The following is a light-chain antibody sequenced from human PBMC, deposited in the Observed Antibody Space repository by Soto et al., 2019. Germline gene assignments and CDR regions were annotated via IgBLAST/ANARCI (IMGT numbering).Light chain of an antibody. J-gene: IGLJ2*01. CDR2: SNN. CDR1: SSNIGSNT. V-gene: IGLV1-44*01. CDR3: AAWDDSLNGVV. Sequence: QTVVTQPPSASGTPGQRVTISCSGSSSNIGSNTVNWYHQLPGTAPKLLMYSNNQRPSGVPDRFSGSKSGTSASLAISGLQSEDEADYYCAAWDDSLNGVVFGGGTKLTVL.